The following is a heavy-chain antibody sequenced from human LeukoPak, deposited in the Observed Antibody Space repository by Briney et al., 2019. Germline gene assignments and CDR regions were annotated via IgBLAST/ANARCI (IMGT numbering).Heavy chain of an antibody. V-gene: IGHV1-46*01. CDR3: ARPPDCGGDCYKYLQQ. CDR2: INPTGDIT. Sequence: GASVKVSRKASANTLINYYIHWVRQAPGQGLEWMGIINPTGDITNYAQKFQGRVTLTRDTSPSTVYMGLRSLTSDDTAVYYCARPPDCGGDCYKYLQQWGRGTLVIVSS. J-gene: IGHJ1*01. CDR1: ANTLINYY. D-gene: IGHD2-21*02.